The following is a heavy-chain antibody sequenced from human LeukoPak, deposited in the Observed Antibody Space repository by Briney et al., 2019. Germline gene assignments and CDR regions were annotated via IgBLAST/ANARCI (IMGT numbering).Heavy chain of an antibody. CDR1: GFTLGDYG. Sequence: PGRSLRLLCTGSGFTLGDYGLSWVRQAPGKGLEWVGFIRSKPYGGTTEYAASVKGRFTISRDDSESIAYLQMNSLKTEDTAVYYCTRGDYYDSGGYSFMCVSWGQGTLVAVSS. CDR3: TRGDYYDSGGYSFMCVS. J-gene: IGHJ5*02. CDR2: IRSKPYGGTT. V-gene: IGHV3-49*04. D-gene: IGHD3-22*01.